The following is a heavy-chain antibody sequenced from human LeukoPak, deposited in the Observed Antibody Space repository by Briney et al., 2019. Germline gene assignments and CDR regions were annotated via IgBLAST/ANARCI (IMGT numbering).Heavy chain of an antibody. J-gene: IGHJ3*02. Sequence: GGSLRLTCAGSGCTISRFSRIWIRQPPGQGLEWVASISSGRHHKYNATTVKGRFTVSRDTDKNSLFLQMNSLRAEDTALYYCATRLTADAHDASDIWGQGTMVTVSS. CDR1: GCTISRFS. V-gene: IGHV3-21*06. CDR2: ISSGRHHK. CDR3: ATRLTADAHDASDI. D-gene: IGHD6-13*01.